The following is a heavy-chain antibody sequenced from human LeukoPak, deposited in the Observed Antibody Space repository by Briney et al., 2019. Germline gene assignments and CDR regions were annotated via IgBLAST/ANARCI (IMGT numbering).Heavy chain of an antibody. CDR1: RFTFSDYS. V-gene: IGHV3-21*01. Sequence: GGSLRLSCAASRFTFSDYSMNWVRQAPGKGLQWVASISSGSVYIYYADSMKGRFTISRDNAKNSLDLQMNSLRVEDTAVYYCARVGRSNKPGGWGQGTLVTVSS. CDR3: ARVGRSNKPGG. D-gene: IGHD1/OR15-1a*01. J-gene: IGHJ4*02. CDR2: ISSGSVYI.